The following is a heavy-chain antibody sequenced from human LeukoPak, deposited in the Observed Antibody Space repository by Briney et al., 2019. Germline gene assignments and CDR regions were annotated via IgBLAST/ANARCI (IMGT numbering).Heavy chain of an antibody. Sequence: GGSLRLSCAASGFTFSDAWMTWVRQAPGKGLEWVGRIKRKTDGETTDYAAPVKGRFTISRDDSKKTLYLQMNSLRAEDTAVYYCATTGITGTEINYWGQGTLVTVSS. D-gene: IGHD1/OR15-1a*01. CDR1: GFTFSDAW. V-gene: IGHV3-15*01. CDR2: IKRKTDGETT. CDR3: ATTGITGTEINY. J-gene: IGHJ4*02.